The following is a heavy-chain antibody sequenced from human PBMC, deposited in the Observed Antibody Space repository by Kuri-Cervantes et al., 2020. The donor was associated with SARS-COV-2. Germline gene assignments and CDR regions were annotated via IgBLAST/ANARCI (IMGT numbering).Heavy chain of an antibody. D-gene: IGHD3-3*01. J-gene: IGHJ4*02. V-gene: IGHV3-73*01. CDR2: VRGKANNYAT. CDR1: GFLFSASA. Sequence: GESLKISCEVSGFLFSASAIHWVRQGSGKGLEWVGRVRGKANNYATAYAASVKGRFTISRDDSKNMAYLQMNSLKTEDTAVYYCATVAAIFGINLPHYWGQGTLVTVSS. CDR3: ATVAAIFGINLPHY.